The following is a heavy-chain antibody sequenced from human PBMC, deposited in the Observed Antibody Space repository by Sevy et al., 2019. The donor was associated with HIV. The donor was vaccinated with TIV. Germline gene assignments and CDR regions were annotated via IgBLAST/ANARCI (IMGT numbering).Heavy chain of an antibody. CDR1: GLTFSSHA. V-gene: IGHV3-30-3*01. Sequence: GGSLRLSCAASGLTFSSHAMHWVRQAPGKGLEWVAVISSDGSNKYYADSVKSRFTISRDNPKNTLYLQMNSLRPEDTAVYYCTRDAGYSIAWSPSDYWGQGTLVTVSS. D-gene: IGHD6-19*01. CDR2: ISSDGSNK. CDR3: TRDAGYSIAWSPSDY. J-gene: IGHJ4*02.